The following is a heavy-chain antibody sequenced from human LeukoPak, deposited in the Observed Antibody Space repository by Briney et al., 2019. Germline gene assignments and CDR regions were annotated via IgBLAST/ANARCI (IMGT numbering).Heavy chain of an antibody. V-gene: IGHV3-15*01. J-gene: IGHJ3*02. Sequence: GGSLRLSCAASGFTFSNAWMSSVRQAPGKGLEWVGRIKSKTDGGTTDYAAPVKGRFTISRDDSKNTLYLQMNSLKTEDTAVYYCTRNYDILTGYYRRSDAFDIWGQGTMVTVSS. D-gene: IGHD3-9*01. CDR1: GFTFSNAW. CDR2: IKSKTDGGTT. CDR3: TRNYDILTGYYRRSDAFDI.